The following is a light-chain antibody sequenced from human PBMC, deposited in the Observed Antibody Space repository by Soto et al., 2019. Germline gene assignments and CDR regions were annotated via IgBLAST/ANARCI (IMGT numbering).Light chain of an antibody. V-gene: IGKV3-15*01. Sequence: EIVLTQSPATLSVSPGERATLSCRASQSVSSNLAWYQQKPGQAPRLLIYGASTRATGIPARLSGSGSGTEFTLTIRSLQSEDFAVYCCQQYNNWPRRFXQGTTADIK. J-gene: IGKJ1*01. CDR3: QQYNNWPRR. CDR1: QSVSSN. CDR2: GAS.